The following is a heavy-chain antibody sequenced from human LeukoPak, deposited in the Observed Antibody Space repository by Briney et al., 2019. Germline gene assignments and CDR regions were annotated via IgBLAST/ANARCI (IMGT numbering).Heavy chain of an antibody. CDR1: GFTVKDNF. D-gene: IGHD1-26*01. Sequence: GGSLRLSCAASGFTVKDNFMSWVRQAPGKGLEWVSVLYSGGATYYADSVKGRFTISRDNSKNIVSLQMNDLRTEDTAFYYCTRDSAHYHFAYWGQGALVPV. J-gene: IGHJ4*02. CDR2: LYSGGAT. V-gene: IGHV3-66*01. CDR3: TRDSAHYHFAY.